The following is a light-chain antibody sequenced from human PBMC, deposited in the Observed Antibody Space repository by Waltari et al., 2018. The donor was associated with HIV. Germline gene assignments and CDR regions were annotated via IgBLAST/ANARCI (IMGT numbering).Light chain of an antibody. CDR3: QQYKTYPIT. Sequence: DIQMTQSPSSLSASVGDRVTITCRASQDISNHLAGFQQKPGQAPKSLIYAASSLRVGVPSRFSGSGSGTDFTLTIISLQPEDFAMYYCQQYKTYPITFGQGTRLDIK. CDR1: QDISNH. J-gene: IGKJ5*01. V-gene: IGKV1-16*01. CDR2: AAS.